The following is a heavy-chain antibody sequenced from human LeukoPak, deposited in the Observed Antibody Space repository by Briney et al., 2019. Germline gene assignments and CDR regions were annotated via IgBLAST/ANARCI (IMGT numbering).Heavy chain of an antibody. CDR1: GFTVSGNY. CDR2: IYSGGST. Sequence: GGSLRLSCAASGFTVSGNYMSWVRQAPGKGLEWVSVIYSGGSTYYADSVKGRFTISRDNSKNTLYLQMNSLRAEDTAVYYCARAPVAGKYYFDYWGQGTLVTVSS. CDR3: ARAPVAGKYYFDY. J-gene: IGHJ4*02. V-gene: IGHV3-66*01. D-gene: IGHD6-19*01.